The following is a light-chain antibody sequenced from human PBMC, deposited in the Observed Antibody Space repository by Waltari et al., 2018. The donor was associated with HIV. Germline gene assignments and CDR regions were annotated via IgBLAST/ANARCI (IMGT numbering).Light chain of an antibody. J-gene: IGKJ1*01. CDR1: QSISNN. CDR3: QQYNNWPRT. Sequence: EVVLTPSPGTVSVSPGERATLSCRTSQSISNNLVWYQMKPGQATRLVIYDASTRATGIPVRFSGSGSGTEFTLTIASLQSEDFAVYLCQQYNNWPRTFGQGTKVEI. V-gene: IGKV3-15*01. CDR2: DAS.